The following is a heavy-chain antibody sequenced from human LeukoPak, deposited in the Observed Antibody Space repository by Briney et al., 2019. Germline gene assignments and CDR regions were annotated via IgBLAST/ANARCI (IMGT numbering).Heavy chain of an antibody. CDR3: ARVYWSYYYYMDV. CDR1: GGSISSYY. CDR2: IYYSGNT. V-gene: IGHV4-59*08. D-gene: IGHD2-8*02. Sequence: SETLSLTCTVSGGSISSYYWSWIRQPPGKGLEWIGYIYYSGNTNYNPSLKSRVTISVDTSKNQFSLKLSSVTAADTAVYYCARVYWSYYYYMDVWGKGTTVTVSS. J-gene: IGHJ6*03.